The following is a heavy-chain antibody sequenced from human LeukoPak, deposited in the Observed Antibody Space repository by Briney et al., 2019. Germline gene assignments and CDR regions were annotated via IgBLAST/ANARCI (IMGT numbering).Heavy chain of an antibody. CDR2: VSGSDGSS. D-gene: IGHD5-24*01. Sequence: PGGSLRLSCAPSAFTFAGKAMSCGRQAPGKGLEGVSGVSGSDGSSHYADSVKGRFTISVDNSKNTLHLQMNSLRAEDTAVYYCAKGGLGGYNAVFDHWGQGTLVTVSS. CDR3: AKGGLGGYNAVFDH. J-gene: IGHJ4*02. CDR1: AFTFAGKA. V-gene: IGHV3-23*01.